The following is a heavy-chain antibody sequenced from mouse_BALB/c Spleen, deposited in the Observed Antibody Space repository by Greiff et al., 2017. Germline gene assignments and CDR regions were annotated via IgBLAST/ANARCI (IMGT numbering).Heavy chain of an antibody. CDR3: ARSGTLYYFDY. D-gene: IGHD4-1*01. CDR2: ISYSGST. V-gene: IGHV3-2*02. Sequence: DVQLQESGPGLVKPSQSLSLTCTVTGYSITSDYAWNWIRQFPGNKLEGMGYISYSGSTSYNPSPKSRISSTRDTSKNHFFLQLNSVTTEDTATYYCARSGTLYYFDYWGQGTTLTVSS. J-gene: IGHJ2*01. CDR1: GYSITSDYA.